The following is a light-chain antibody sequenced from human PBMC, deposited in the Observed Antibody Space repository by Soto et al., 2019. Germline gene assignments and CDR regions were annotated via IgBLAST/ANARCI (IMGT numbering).Light chain of an antibody. V-gene: IGKV1-39*01. Sequence: DIQMTQSPSSLSASVGDRVTITCRTSQNIDRYLNWYQQKPGKVPKFLIYSASSLQSGVPSRFSGSGSGTDVTLTSIGLQPEDFATYYCQQSYTTPITFGGGTKVEIK. J-gene: IGKJ4*01. CDR3: QQSYTTPIT. CDR2: SAS. CDR1: QNIDRY.